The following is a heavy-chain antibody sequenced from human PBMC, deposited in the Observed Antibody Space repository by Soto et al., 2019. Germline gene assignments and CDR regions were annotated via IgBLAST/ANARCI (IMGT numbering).Heavy chain of an antibody. Sequence: QVQLEQAGAEVKKPGASVKVSCKASGYTFNYYGISWVRQVPGQGLEWMGWINTNNGDTKYAQKFQDRVIMTTDSAASTAYMELRTLTSDDTAVYFCTRPDEGGYSSNHHYYYALDVWGQGTTVTV. CDR1: GYTFNYYG. D-gene: IGHD3-22*01. CDR2: INTNNGDT. V-gene: IGHV1-18*04. CDR3: TRPDEGGYSSNHHYYYALDV. J-gene: IGHJ6*02.